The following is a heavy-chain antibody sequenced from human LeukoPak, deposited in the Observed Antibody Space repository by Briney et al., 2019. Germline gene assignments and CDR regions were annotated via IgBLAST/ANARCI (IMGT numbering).Heavy chain of an antibody. J-gene: IGHJ4*02. CDR1: GYSIKSGYW. CDR2: IFHSGST. D-gene: IGHD4-17*01. CDR3: VRHFTVTTDYFDY. V-gene: IGHV4-38-2*01. Sequence: PSETLSLTCAVSGYSIKSGYWWGWIRQPPGKGLEWIGSIFHSGSTNYKPSLKSRVTISVDTSKNHFSLRLSSVTAADTAVYYCVRHFTVTTDYFDYWGQGALVTVCS.